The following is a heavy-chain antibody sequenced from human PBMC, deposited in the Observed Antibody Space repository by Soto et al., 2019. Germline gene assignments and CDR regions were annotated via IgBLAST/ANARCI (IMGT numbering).Heavy chain of an antibody. CDR3: ARQGRYCSSTSCFDY. V-gene: IGHV5-10-1*01. CDR1: GYSFTSYW. J-gene: IGHJ4*02. Sequence: PGESLKISCKGSGYSFTSYWISWVRQMPGKGLEWMGRIDPSDSYTNYSPSFQGHVTISADKSISTAYLQWSSLKASDTAMYYCARQGRYCSSTSCFDYWDQGTLVTVSS. CDR2: IDPSDSYT. D-gene: IGHD2-2*01.